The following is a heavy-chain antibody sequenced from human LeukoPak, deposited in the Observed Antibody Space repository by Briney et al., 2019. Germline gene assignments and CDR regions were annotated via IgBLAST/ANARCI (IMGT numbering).Heavy chain of an antibody. CDR2: IRAYNGNT. J-gene: IGHJ4*02. Sequence: ASVKVSCKASGYTFTSYGISWVRQAPGQGLEWMGWIRAYNGNTNYAQKLQGRVTMTTDTSTSTAYMELRSLRSDDTAVYYCARDYCSSTSCLFDYWGQGTLVTVSS. D-gene: IGHD2-2*01. CDR3: ARDYCSSTSCLFDY. V-gene: IGHV1-18*01. CDR1: GYTFTSYG.